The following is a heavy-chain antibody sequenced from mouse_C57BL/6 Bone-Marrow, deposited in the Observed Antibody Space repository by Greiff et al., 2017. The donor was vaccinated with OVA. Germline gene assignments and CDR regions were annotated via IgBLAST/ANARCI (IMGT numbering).Heavy chain of an antibody. V-gene: IGHV3-6*01. CDR3: ARDDYYGSPTWFAY. Sequence: VQLKESGPGLVKPSQSLSLTCSVTGYSITSGYYWNWIRQFPGNKLEWMGYISYDGSNNYNPSLKNRISITRDTSKNQFFLKLNSVTTEDTATYYCARDDYYGSPTWFAYWGQGTLVTVSA. CDR2: ISYDGSN. J-gene: IGHJ3*01. CDR1: GYSITSGYY. D-gene: IGHD1-1*01.